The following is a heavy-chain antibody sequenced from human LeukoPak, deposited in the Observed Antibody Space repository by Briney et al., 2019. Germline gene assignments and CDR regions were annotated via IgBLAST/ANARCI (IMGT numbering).Heavy chain of an antibody. D-gene: IGHD3-3*02. J-gene: IGHJ5*02. CDR2: INPNSGGT. CDR1: GYTFTGYY. CDR3: ARVPSISDPYNWFDP. V-gene: IGHV1-2*02. Sequence: ASVKVSCKASGYTFTGYYMHWVRQAPGQGLEWMGWINPNSGGTNYAQKFQGRVTMTRDTSISTACMELSRLRSDDTAVYYCARVPSISDPYNWFDPWGQGTLVTVSS.